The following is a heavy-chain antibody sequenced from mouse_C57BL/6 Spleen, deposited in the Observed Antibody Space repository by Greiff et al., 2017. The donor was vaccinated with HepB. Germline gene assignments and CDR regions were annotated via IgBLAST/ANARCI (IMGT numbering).Heavy chain of an antibody. D-gene: IGHD2-4*01. V-gene: IGHV1-85*01. CDR2: IYPRDGST. J-gene: IGHJ3*01. CDR1: GYTFTSYD. Sequence: QVQLKQSGPELVKPGASVKLSCKASGYTFTSYDINWVKQRPGQGLEWIGWIYPRDGSTKYNEKFKGKATLTVDTSSSTAYMELHSLTSEDSAVYFCARRPLYDYDENWFAYWGQGTLVTVSA. CDR3: ARRPLYDYDENWFAY.